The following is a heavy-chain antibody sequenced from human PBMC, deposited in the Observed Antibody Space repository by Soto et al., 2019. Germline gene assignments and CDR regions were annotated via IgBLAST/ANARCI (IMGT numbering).Heavy chain of an antibody. CDR1: GYTFTSYG. Sequence: ASLKVSCKASGYTFTSYGISWVRQAPGQGLEWMGWISAYNGNTNYAQKLQGRVTMTTDTSTSTAYMELRSLRSDDTAVYYCASPGYSSGWYGEEGFDYWGQGTLVTVSS. D-gene: IGHD6-19*01. CDR2: ISAYNGNT. J-gene: IGHJ4*02. CDR3: ASPGYSSGWYGEEGFDY. V-gene: IGHV1-18*01.